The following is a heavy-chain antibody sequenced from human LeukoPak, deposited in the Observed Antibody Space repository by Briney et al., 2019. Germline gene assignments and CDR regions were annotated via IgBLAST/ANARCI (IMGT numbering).Heavy chain of an antibody. Sequence: ASVKVSCKASGYTFTSYGISWVRQAPGQGLEWMGWISAYNGNTNYAQKLQGRVTMTTDTSTSTAYMELRSLRSDDTAVYYCARSAAAGRIVATFAYWGQGTLVTVSS. CDR3: ARSAAAGRIVATFAY. CDR1: GYTFTSYG. J-gene: IGHJ4*02. V-gene: IGHV1-18*01. CDR2: ISAYNGNT. D-gene: IGHD5-12*01.